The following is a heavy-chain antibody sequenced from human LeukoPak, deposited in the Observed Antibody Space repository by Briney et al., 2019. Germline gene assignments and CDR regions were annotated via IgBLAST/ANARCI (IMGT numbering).Heavy chain of an antibody. Sequence: VASVKVSCKASGGTFSSYAISWVRQAPGQGLEWMGRIIPILGIANYAQKFQGRVTITADKSTSTAYMELSSLRSEDTAVYYCARNSGSYAYDFDYWGQGTLVTVSS. CDR3: ARNSGSYAYDFDY. CDR2: IIPILGIA. J-gene: IGHJ4*02. CDR1: GGTFSSYA. D-gene: IGHD1-26*01. V-gene: IGHV1-69*04.